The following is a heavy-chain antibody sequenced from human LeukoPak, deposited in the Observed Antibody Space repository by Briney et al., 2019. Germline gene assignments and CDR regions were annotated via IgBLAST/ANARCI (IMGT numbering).Heavy chain of an antibody. CDR3: ARQRGVYAARPFDI. D-gene: IGHD2-8*01. J-gene: IGHJ3*02. V-gene: IGHV4-39*01. Sequence: PSETLSLTCTVSGGSISSSSYYWGWIRQPPGKGLEWIGSIYYSGSTYYNPSLKSRVTISVDTSKNQFSLKLSSVTAADTAVYYCARQRGVYAARPFDIWGQGTMVTVSS. CDR1: GGSISSSSYY. CDR2: IYYSGST.